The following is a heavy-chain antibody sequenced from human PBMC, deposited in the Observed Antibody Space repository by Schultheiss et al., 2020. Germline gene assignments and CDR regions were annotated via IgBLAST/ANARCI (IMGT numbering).Heavy chain of an antibody. V-gene: IGHV4-31*03. CDR2: IYYSGST. CDR1: GGSISSGGYY. Sequence: SETMSLTCTVSGGSISSGGYYWSWIRQHPGKGLEWIGYIYYSGSTYYNPSLKSRVTISVDTSKNQFSLKLSSVTAADTAVYYCARVRRVGYDFWSGPFDYWGKGTLVTVAS. CDR3: ARVRRVGYDFWSGPFDY. J-gene: IGHJ4*02. D-gene: IGHD3-3*01.